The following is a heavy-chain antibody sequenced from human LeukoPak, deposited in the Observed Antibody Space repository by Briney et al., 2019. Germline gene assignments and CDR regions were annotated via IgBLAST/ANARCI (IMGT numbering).Heavy chain of an antibody. CDR2: IYHSGST. Sequence: SETLSLTCAVSGYSISSGYYWGWIRPPPGEGLEWIGSIYHSGSTYYNPSLKSRVTISVDTSKNQFSLKLSSVTAADTAVYYCARLTGYCSSTSCYYFDYWGQGTLVTVSS. D-gene: IGHD2-2*01. V-gene: IGHV4-38-2*01. CDR1: GYSISSGYY. J-gene: IGHJ4*02. CDR3: ARLTGYCSSTSCYYFDY.